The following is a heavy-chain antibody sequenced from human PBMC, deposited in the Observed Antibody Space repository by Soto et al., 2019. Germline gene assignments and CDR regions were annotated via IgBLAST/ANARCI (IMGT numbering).Heavy chain of an antibody. V-gene: IGHV4-31*03. CDR2: IFYNGSS. J-gene: IGHJ4*02. Sequence: SETLSLTCTVSGGSIRNGDYFWGWVRQRPGKGLECIGYIFYNGSSYSNPSFKSRVSISVDTSKNQFSLKLSSVSAADTAVYFCARTFWSGYFIFDYWGQGALVT. D-gene: IGHD3-3*01. CDR3: ARTFWSGYFIFDY. CDR1: GGSIRNGDYF.